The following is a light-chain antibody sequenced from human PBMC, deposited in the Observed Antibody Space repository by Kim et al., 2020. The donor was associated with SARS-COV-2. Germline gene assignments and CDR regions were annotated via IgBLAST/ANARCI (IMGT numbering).Light chain of an antibody. J-gene: IGLJ2*01. V-gene: IGLV3-1*01. CDR3: QAWDSSTAF. Sequence: VSPGQTASITCSGDKLGDKYACWYQQKPGQSPVLVIYQDSKRPSGIPERFSGSNSGNTATLTISGTQAMDEADYYCQAWDSSTAFFGGGTQLTVL. CDR1: KLGDKY. CDR2: QDS.